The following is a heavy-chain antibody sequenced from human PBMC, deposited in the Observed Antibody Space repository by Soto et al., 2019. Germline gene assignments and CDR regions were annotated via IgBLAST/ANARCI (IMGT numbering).Heavy chain of an antibody. Sequence: QLQLQESGPGLVKPSETLSLTCTVSGGSISSSSYYWGWIRQPPGKGLEWIGSIYYSGSTYYNPSLKSRVTISVDTSKNQFSLKLSSVTAADTAVYYCAGGADYGDLNWYFDLWGRGTLVTVSS. CDR3: AGGADYGDLNWYFDL. J-gene: IGHJ2*01. CDR2: IYYSGST. D-gene: IGHD4-17*01. CDR1: GGSISSSSYY. V-gene: IGHV4-39*01.